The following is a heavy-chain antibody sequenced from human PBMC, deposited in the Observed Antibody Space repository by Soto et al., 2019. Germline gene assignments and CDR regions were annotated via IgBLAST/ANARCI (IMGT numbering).Heavy chain of an antibody. CDR3: ARVVGGGSYYFDY. Sequence: SETLSLTCTVSGGSISSYYWSWIRQPPGKGLEWIGYIYYSGCTNYNPSLKSRVTISVDTSKNQFSLKLSSVTAADTAVYYCARVVGGGSYYFDYWGQGTLVTVSS. CDR1: GGSISSYY. D-gene: IGHD1-26*01. J-gene: IGHJ4*02. CDR2: IYYSGCT. V-gene: IGHV4-59*01.